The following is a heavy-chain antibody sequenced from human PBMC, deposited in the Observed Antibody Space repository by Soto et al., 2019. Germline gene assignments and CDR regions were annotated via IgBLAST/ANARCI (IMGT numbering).Heavy chain of an antibody. Sequence: GGSLRLSCAASGFTFSSYAMSWVRQAPGKGLEWVSAISGSGGSTYYADSVKGRFTISRDNSKNTLYLQMNSLRAEDTAVYYCAKATLVGATGYYGMDVWGQETTVTVSS. J-gene: IGHJ6*02. CDR3: AKATLVGATGYYGMDV. D-gene: IGHD1-26*01. CDR2: ISGSGGST. V-gene: IGHV3-23*01. CDR1: GFTFSSYA.